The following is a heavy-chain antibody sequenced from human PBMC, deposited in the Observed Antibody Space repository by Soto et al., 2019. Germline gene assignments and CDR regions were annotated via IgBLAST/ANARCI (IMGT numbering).Heavy chain of an antibody. CDR3: ARDQGVAAAGITWFDP. Sequence: SETLSLTCTVSGASMNSYHWSWIRQPAGKGLEWIGHIHSSRSTNYNPSLKSRVTMSVDTSKNQFSLRLMSLTAADTAVYYCARDQGVAAAGITWFDPWGQGSLVTVSS. CDR1: GASMNSYH. CDR2: IHSSRST. J-gene: IGHJ5*02. D-gene: IGHD6-13*01. V-gene: IGHV4-4*07.